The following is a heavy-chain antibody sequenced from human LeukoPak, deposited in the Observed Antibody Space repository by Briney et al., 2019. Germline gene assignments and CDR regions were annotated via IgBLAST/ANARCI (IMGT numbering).Heavy chain of an antibody. Sequence: GRSLRLSCAASGFTFSSYTMHWVRQAPGKGLEWGAVITYDGSNKYYADSVKGRFTISRDNAKNSLYLQMNSLRAEDTAVYYCARDCSGGSCYSSGNAFDIWGQGTMVTVSS. CDR2: ITYDGSNK. D-gene: IGHD2-15*01. CDR3: ARDCSGGSCYSSGNAFDI. J-gene: IGHJ3*02. CDR1: GFTFSSYT. V-gene: IGHV3-30*04.